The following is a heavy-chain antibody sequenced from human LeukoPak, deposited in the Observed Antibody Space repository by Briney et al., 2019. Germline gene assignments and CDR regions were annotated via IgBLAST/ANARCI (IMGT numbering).Heavy chain of an antibody. V-gene: IGHV4-30-4*08. CDR1: GGSISSGDYY. D-gene: IGHD3-10*01. J-gene: IGHJ3*02. CDR2: INHSGST. CDR3: ARSGNHYYGSGSDAFDI. Sequence: SQTLSLTCTVSGGSISSGDYYWSWIRQPPGKGLEWIGEINHSGSTNYNPSLKSRVTISVDTSKNQFSLKLSSVTAADTAVYYCARSGNHYYGSGSDAFDIWGQGTMVTVSS.